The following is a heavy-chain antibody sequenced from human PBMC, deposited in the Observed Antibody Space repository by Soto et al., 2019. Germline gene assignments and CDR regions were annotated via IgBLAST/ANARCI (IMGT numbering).Heavy chain of an antibody. CDR2: IKSKTDGGTT. CDR3: TTDLNVLRFLEWLPTDY. D-gene: IGHD3-3*01. Sequence: EVQLVESGGGLVKPGGSLRLSCAASGFTFSNAWMSWVPQAPGKGLEWVGRIKSKTDGGTTDYAAPVKGRFTISRDDSKNTLYLQMNSLKTEDTAVYYCTTDLNVLRFLEWLPTDYWGQGTLVTVSS. V-gene: IGHV3-15*01. J-gene: IGHJ4*02. CDR1: GFTFSNAW.